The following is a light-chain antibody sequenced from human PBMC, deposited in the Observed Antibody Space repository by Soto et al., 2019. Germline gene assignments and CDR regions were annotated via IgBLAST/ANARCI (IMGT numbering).Light chain of an antibody. CDR1: QGIRND. Sequence: AIQMTQSPSSLSASVGDRVTITCRASQGIRNDLDWYQQKPGKVPKLLIYGASNLQRGVPSRFSGSGSGTIFTLTISSLQPEDFAVYYCQQYNNWPRTFGQATKVDIK. CDR2: GAS. V-gene: IGKV1-6*01. CDR3: QQYNNWPRT. J-gene: IGKJ1*01.